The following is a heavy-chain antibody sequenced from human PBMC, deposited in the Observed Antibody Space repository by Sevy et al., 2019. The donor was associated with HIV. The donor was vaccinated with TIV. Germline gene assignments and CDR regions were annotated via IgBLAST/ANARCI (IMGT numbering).Heavy chain of an antibody. Sequence: GGSLRLSCAASGFTFSHYGMHWVRQAPGKGLEWVTFIQYDGNNKYYADSVKGRFTISRDNSKNMFFLQMNDLRAEDTALYDCAKNTAAAGVRGFDYWGQGALVTVSS. CDR3: AKNTAAAGVRGFDY. D-gene: IGHD6-13*01. J-gene: IGHJ4*02. CDR1: GFTFSHYG. CDR2: IQYDGNNK. V-gene: IGHV3-30*02.